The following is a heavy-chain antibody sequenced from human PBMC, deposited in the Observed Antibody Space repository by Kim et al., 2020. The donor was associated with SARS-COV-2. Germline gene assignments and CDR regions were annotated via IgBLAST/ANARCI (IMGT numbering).Heavy chain of an antibody. Sequence: ASVKVSCKASGYTFTNYAMHWVRQAPGQGPEWMGWINGGNGNTKYSQKFQGRVTITRDTSASTAYMELSSLRSEDTAVYYCAREGKGCYCYFDIWGQGTMVTVSS. CDR2: INGGNGNT. CDR3: AREGKGCYCYFDI. J-gene: IGHJ4*03. V-gene: IGHV1-3*01. D-gene: IGHD3-10*01. CDR1: GYTFTNYA.